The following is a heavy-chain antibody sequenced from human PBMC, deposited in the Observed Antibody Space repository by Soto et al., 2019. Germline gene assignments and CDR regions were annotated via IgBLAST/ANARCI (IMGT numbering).Heavy chain of an antibody. J-gene: IGHJ3*02. CDR2: INHSGST. V-gene: IGHV4-34*01. CDR1: GGSFSGYY. D-gene: IGHD3-16*02. CDR3: ARGRMSYGSPMWAFDI. Sequence: PSETLSLTCAVYGGSFSGYYWSWIRQPPGKGLEWIGEINHSGSTNYNPSLKSRVTISVDTSKNQFSLKLSSLTAADTAVYYCARGRMSYGSPMWAFDIWGQGTMVTVSS.